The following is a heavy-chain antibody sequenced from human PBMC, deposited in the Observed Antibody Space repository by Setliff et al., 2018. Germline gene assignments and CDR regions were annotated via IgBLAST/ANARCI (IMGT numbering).Heavy chain of an antibody. CDR1: GYTFTSYG. J-gene: IGHJ4*02. D-gene: IGHD7-27*01. CDR3: ARGWAALGIIGY. CDR2: INPNSGGT. Sequence: ASVKVSCKASGYTFTSYGISWVRQAPGQGLEWMGWINPNSGGTNYAQKFQGWVTMTRDTSISTAYMELSRLTSEDTAVYFCARGWAALGIIGYWGQGTLVTSPQ. V-gene: IGHV1-2*04.